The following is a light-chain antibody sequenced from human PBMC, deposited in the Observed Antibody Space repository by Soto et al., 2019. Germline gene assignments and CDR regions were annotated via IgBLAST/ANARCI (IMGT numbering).Light chain of an antibody. CDR3: QQYGTSSRT. J-gene: IGKJ1*01. Sequence: DIPMTQSPSTLSAFFGDRVTITCGASQTISTSLAWYQQKPGRPPKLLIYLASSLQSGVPARFSGSGYATEFTLSISSLQTDDFATYYCQQYGTSSRTFGQGTKVDIK. CDR1: QTISTS. CDR2: LAS. V-gene: IGKV1-5*03.